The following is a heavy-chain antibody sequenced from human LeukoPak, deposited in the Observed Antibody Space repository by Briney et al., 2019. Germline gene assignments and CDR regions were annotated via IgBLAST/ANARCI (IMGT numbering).Heavy chain of an antibody. Sequence: PVGSLRLSCAASGFTFIASALHWVRQASGKGLECLGRIRNKRNDPATPYAASVKGRFTISRDDSTNTAYLQLNSLNTEDTAMYYCTRHGNGDDTSGYTDYWGRGTLVTVSS. D-gene: IGHD3-22*01. V-gene: IGHV3-73*01. J-gene: IGHJ4*02. CDR3: TRHGNGDDTSGYTDY. CDR2: IRNKRNDPAT. CDR1: GFTFIASA.